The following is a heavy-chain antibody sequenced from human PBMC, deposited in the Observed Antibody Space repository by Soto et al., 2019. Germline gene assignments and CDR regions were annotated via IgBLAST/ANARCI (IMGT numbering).Heavy chain of an antibody. D-gene: IGHD3-16*01. V-gene: IGHV4-4*02. J-gene: IGHJ2*01. CDR1: GGSISSSNW. CDR2: IYHSGSH. CDR3: ATAPRAETDYDWYFDL. Sequence: QVQLQESGPGLVKPSGTLSLTCAVSGGSISSSNWWSWVRQPPGKGLEWIGDIYHSGSHNYNPSHKSRVTLSIDKATHQYSLNLSSVTAAAAAAYYCATAPRAETDYDWYFDLWGRGTLVTVSS.